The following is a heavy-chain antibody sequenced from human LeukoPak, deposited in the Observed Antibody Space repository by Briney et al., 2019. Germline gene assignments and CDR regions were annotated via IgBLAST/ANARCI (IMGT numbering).Heavy chain of an antibody. CDR1: GFTFDDYT. CDR3: AKGGYDPDYYFDY. Sequence: GGSLRLSCAASGFTFDDYTMHWVRQAPGKGLEWVSLISWNGGSTYYADSVKGRFTISRDNSENSLYLQMNSLRAEDTALYFCAKGGYDPDYYFDYWGQGTLVTVSS. D-gene: IGHD3-16*01. V-gene: IGHV3-43D*03. CDR2: ISWNGGST. J-gene: IGHJ4*02.